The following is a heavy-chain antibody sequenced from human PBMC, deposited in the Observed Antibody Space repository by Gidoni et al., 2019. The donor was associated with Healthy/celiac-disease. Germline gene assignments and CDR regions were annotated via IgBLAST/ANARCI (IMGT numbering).Heavy chain of an antibody. D-gene: IGHD5-18*01. CDR3: ARSGYSYGNYYFDY. Sequence: QVQLQQWGAGLLKPSETLSLTCAVYGGSFSGYYWSWIRQPPGKGLEWIGEINHSGSTNYNPSLKSRVTISVDTSKNQFSLKLSSVTAADTAVYYCARSGYSYGNYYFDYWGQGTLVTVSS. CDR2: INHSGST. J-gene: IGHJ4*02. V-gene: IGHV4-34*01. CDR1: GGSFSGYY.